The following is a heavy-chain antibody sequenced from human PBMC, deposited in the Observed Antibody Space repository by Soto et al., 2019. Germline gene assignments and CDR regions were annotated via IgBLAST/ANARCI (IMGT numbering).Heavy chain of an antibody. J-gene: IGHJ4*02. CDR3: ARVAYYGSGSYYNPFDY. V-gene: IGHV4-34*01. D-gene: IGHD3-10*01. CDR1: GGSFSGYY. CDR2: INHSGST. Sequence: LSLTFAVYGGSFSGYYWSWIRQPPGKGLEWIGEINHSGSTNYNPSLKSRVTISVDTSKNQFSLKLSSVTAADTAVYYCARVAYYGSGSYYNPFDYWGQGTLVTVSS.